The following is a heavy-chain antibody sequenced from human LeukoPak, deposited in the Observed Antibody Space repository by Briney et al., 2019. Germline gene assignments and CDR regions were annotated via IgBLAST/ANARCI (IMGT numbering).Heavy chain of an antibody. J-gene: IGHJ4*02. CDR3: ARAPDDYDFWSGPFDY. V-gene: IGHV1-18*01. CDR1: GYTFTNYG. D-gene: IGHD3-3*01. Sequence: GASVKVSCKASGYTFTNYGISWVRQAPGQGLEWMGWISAYGGNTNYAQNLQGRVTMTTDTSTSTAYMELRSLRSDDTAVYYCARAPDDYDFWSGPFDYWGRGTLVTVSS. CDR2: ISAYGGNT.